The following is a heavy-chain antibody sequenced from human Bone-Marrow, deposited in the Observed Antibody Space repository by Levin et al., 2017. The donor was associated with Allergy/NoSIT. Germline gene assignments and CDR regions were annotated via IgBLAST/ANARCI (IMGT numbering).Heavy chain of an antibody. J-gene: IGHJ3*02. Sequence: ASVKVSCAASGFTFRTHDMHWVRQGTGKGLEWVSTIGTAGDTYYPDSVRGRFTISRENAKNSLYLQMNVLSAGDTAVYYCARYNYEYNALDIWGQGTMVTVSS. CDR3: ARYNYEYNALDI. V-gene: IGHV3-13*01. D-gene: IGHD5-18*01. CDR2: IGTAGDT. CDR1: GFTFRTHD.